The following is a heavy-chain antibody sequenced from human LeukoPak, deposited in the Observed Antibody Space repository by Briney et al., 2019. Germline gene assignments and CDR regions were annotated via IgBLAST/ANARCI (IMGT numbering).Heavy chain of an antibody. CDR1: GFTFSSYA. D-gene: IGHD6-13*01. Sequence: PGGSLRLSCAASGFTFSSYAMSWVRQAPGKGREWVSAISGSGGSTYYADSVKGRFTISRDNSKNTLYLQMNSLRAEDTAVYYCAKDLRSWSPRIAAAGKRTPGGWFDPWGQGTLVTVSS. V-gene: IGHV3-23*01. CDR3: AKDLRSWSPRIAAAGKRTPGGWFDP. CDR2: ISGSGGST. J-gene: IGHJ5*02.